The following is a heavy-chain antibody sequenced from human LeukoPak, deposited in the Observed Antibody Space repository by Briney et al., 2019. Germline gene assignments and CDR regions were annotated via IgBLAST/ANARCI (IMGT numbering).Heavy chain of an antibody. J-gene: IGHJ4*02. D-gene: IGHD2-15*01. CDR1: TFAVSAYH. Sequence: GGSLRLSCAASTFAVSAYHVTWVRQTPGRGLEWVSVFLNDGRAFYADSVRGRFTISTDNSRNTVDLQMNSLGAEDTAVYYCATDRATQYFDYWGQGTLVSVSS. CDR3: ATDRATQYFDY. V-gene: IGHV3-53*01. CDR2: FLNDGRA.